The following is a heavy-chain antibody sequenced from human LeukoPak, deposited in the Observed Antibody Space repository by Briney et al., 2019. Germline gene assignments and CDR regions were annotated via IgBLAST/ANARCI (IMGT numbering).Heavy chain of an antibody. CDR3: ARGVERNFDY. J-gene: IGHJ4*02. Sequence: SETLSLTCTVSGGSISSVGYYWSWLRQHPGKGLEWIGYIYYSGSTYYNPPLKSRVTMSVDTSKNQFSLKLSSVTAADTAVYYCARGVERNFDYWGQGTLVTVSS. D-gene: IGHD5-24*01. CDR2: IYYSGST. CDR1: GGSISSVGYY. V-gene: IGHV4-31*03.